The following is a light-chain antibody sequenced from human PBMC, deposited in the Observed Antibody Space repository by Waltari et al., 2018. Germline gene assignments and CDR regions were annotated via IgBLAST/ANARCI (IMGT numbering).Light chain of an antibody. CDR2: DAS. Sequence: EIVLTQSPATLSLSPGVRATLSCRASQNIGDYLAWYQQKPGQPPRLLIADASVRAPGVPARFSGGGSGTDFTLTISSLEPEDSAIYYCQQRSTWLLTFGGGTKVEI. CDR1: QNIGDY. V-gene: IGKV3-11*01. J-gene: IGKJ4*01. CDR3: QQRSTWLLT.